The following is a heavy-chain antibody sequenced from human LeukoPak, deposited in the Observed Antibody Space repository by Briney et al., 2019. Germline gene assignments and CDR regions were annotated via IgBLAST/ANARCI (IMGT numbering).Heavy chain of an antibody. CDR2: INHSGST. CDR1: GGSFSGYY. CDR3: ARGHLGYGYSYYGMDV. D-gene: IGHD5-18*01. Sequence: SETLSLTCAVYGGSFSGYYWSWIRQPPGQGLEWIVEINHSGSTNYNPSLKSRVTISVDTSKYQFSLKLSSVTAADTAVYYCARGHLGYGYSYYGMDVWGQGTTVTVSS. J-gene: IGHJ6*02. V-gene: IGHV4-34*01.